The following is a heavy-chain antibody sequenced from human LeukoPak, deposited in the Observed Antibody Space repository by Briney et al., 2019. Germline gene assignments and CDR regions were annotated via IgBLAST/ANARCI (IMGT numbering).Heavy chain of an antibody. CDR1: GFTFSSYA. V-gene: IGHV3-64*02. CDR3: ARAPRYSSGWYLPARQQNQYYFDY. D-gene: IGHD6-19*01. Sequence: GGSLRLSCAASGFTFSSYAMHWVRQAPGKGLEYVSAISSNGGSTYYADSVKGRFTISRDNSKNTLYLQMGSLRSDDTAVYYCARAPRYSSGWYLPARQQNQYYFDYWGQGTLVTVSS. J-gene: IGHJ4*02. CDR2: ISSNGGST.